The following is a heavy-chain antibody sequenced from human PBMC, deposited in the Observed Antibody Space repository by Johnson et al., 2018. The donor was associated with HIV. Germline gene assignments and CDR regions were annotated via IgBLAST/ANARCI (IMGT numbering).Heavy chain of an antibody. V-gene: IGHV3-15*01. J-gene: IGHJ3*02. CDR3: TTSPEYGAAFDI. CDR2: VKSKASDGTT. Sequence: EVLLVESGGGVVQPRGSLRLSCAASGFTFSDSCMNWVRQAPGKGLECVGRVKSKASDGTTDYAVPVKGRFTISRDDSKNTLYLQMNSLKTEDTAVYYCTTSPEYGAAFDIWGQGTVVTVSS. CDR1: GFTFSDSC. D-gene: IGHD4/OR15-4a*01.